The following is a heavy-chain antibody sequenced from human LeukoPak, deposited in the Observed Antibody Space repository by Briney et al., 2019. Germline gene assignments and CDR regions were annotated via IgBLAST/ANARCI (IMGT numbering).Heavy chain of an antibody. D-gene: IGHD2-15*01. Sequence: SETLSLTCGVSGDSISSYNWWSWVRQPPGKGLEWIGEIFHAGSINYNPSLKGRVTISLDKSKNQFSLKLSSVTAADTAVYYCARGIVVVAQLGFYFYYMDVWGKGTTVTISS. J-gene: IGHJ6*03. CDR3: ARGIVVVAQLGFYFYYMDV. V-gene: IGHV4-4*02. CDR2: IFHAGSI. CDR1: GDSISSYNW.